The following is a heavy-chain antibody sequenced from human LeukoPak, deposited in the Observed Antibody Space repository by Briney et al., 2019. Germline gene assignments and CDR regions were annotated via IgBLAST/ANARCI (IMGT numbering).Heavy chain of an antibody. V-gene: IGHV3-23*01. CDR1: GFTFSSYA. D-gene: IGHD2-15*01. CDR3: AKDGYCSGGSCYKGDY. CDR2: ISGSGGST. J-gene: IGHJ4*02. Sequence: GGSLRLPCAASGFTFSSYAMSWVRQAPGKGLEWVSAISGSGGSTYYADSVKGRFTISRDNSKNTLYLQMNSLRAEDTAVYYCAKDGYCSGGSCYKGDYWGQGTLVTVSS.